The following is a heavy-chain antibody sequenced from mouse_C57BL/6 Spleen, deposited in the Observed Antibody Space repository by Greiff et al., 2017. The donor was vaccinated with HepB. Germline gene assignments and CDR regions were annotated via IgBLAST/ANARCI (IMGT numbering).Heavy chain of an antibody. CDR1: GYTFTSYW. Sequence: QVQLKQPGAELVRPGSSVKLSCKASGYTFTSYWMHWVKQRPIQGLEWIGNIDPSDSETHYNQKFKDKATLTVDKSSSTAYMQLSSLTSEDSAVYYCARSPITTVVAIDYWGQGTTLTVSS. D-gene: IGHD1-1*01. J-gene: IGHJ2*01. V-gene: IGHV1-52*01. CDR3: ARSPITTVVAIDY. CDR2: IDPSDSET.